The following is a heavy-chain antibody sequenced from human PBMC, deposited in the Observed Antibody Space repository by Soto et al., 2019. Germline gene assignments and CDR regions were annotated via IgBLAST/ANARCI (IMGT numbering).Heavy chain of an antibody. D-gene: IGHD3-16*01. V-gene: IGHV3-74*01. Sequence: EVQLVESGGGLVQPGGSLRLSCAASGFTFSTYWMHWVRQAPGKGLVWVSRINDDGSTINYADSVKGRFTISRDNAKNTLYWEGNSVRAEDTVVYYCTRDMGGRGGYWGQGTLVTVSS. CDR1: GFTFSTYW. CDR2: INDDGSTI. J-gene: IGHJ4*02. CDR3: TRDMGGRGGY.